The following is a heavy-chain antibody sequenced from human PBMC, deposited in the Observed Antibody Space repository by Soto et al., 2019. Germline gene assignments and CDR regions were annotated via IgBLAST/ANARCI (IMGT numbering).Heavy chain of an antibody. CDR2: IYSGGSS. CDR1: GFTVRSSH. V-gene: IGHV3-53*01. D-gene: IGHD3-10*01. J-gene: IGHJ5*02. Sequence: PGGSLRLSCTNSGFTVRSSHMTWVRQAPGKGLEWVSVIYSGGSSYYAVSVQGRFIISRDISKNKMYLQMNSLRGEDTALYYCARLGPYGSESYSFRYNWFDPWGQGT. CDR3: ARLGPYGSESYSFRYNWFDP.